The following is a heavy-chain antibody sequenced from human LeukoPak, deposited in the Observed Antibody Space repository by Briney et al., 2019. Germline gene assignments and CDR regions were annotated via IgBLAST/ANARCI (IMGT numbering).Heavy chain of an antibody. V-gene: IGHV1-46*01. D-gene: IGHD3-22*01. CDR2: INPSGGTT. CDR3: ASRYYYDSSGYYLAY. Sequence: GASVKVSCKTSGYTFTNYYIHWVRQAPGQGLEWMGIINPSGGTTSYAQKFQGRVTITADESTSTAYMELSSLRSEDTAVYYCASRYYYDSSGYYLAYWGQGTLVTVSS. J-gene: IGHJ4*02. CDR1: GYTFTNYY.